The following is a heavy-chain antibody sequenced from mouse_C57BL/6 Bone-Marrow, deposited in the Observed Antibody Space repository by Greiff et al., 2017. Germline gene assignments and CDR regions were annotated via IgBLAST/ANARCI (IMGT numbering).Heavy chain of an antibody. D-gene: IGHD2-1*01. CDR3: ATRGELWYAWFAY. CDR2: IYPRSGNT. CDR1: GYTFTSYG. V-gene: IGHV1-81*01. Sequence: VQRVESGAELARPGASVKLSCKASGYTFTSYGISWVKQRTGQGLEWIGEIYPRSGNTYYNEKFKGKATLTADKSSSTAYMELRSLTSEDSAVYFCATRGELWYAWFAYWGQGTLVTVSA. J-gene: IGHJ3*01.